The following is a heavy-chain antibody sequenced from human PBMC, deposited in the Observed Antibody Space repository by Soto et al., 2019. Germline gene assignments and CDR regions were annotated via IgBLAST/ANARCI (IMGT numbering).Heavy chain of an antibody. J-gene: IGHJ6*03. CDR3: AKHVQIFYYSSNMDV. V-gene: IGHV3-23*01. CDR1: GFTFSSYA. Sequence: EVQLLESGGGLVQPGGSLRLSCAASGFTFSSYAMSWVRQAPGKGLEWVSAISGSGGSTYYADSVKGRFTISRDNSKNSLYLHMNSLRAEDTAVYYCAKHVQIFYYSSNMDVWGKGTTVTVSS. CDR2: ISGSGGST. D-gene: IGHD3-3*01.